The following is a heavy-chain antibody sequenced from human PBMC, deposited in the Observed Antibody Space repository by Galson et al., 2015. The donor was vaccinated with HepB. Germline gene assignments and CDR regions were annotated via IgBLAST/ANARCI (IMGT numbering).Heavy chain of an antibody. CDR3: ARGEHGNRVSLFDP. CDR1: GDSVSRTSAS. CDR2: TYYRTKWYD. D-gene: IGHD1-14*01. Sequence: CAISGDSVSRTSASWHWIRQSPSRGLEWLGRTYYRTKWYDDYEVSVRSRISINPDTSKNQVSLHLNSVTPEDTAVYCCARGEHGNRVSLFDPWGQGILVTVSS. J-gene: IGHJ5*02. V-gene: IGHV6-1*01.